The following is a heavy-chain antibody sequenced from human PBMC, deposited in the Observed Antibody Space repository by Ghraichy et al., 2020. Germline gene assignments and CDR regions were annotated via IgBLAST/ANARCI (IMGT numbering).Heavy chain of an antibody. J-gene: IGHJ4*02. Sequence: SETLSLTCTVSGASISSYFWSWIRKPAGKGLEWIGRIYSSGTTTFNPSLKSRVTMSVDTSKNQFSLKLSSVTAADTAVYYCAPMVAIYYFDYLSQGILVTVSS. V-gene: IGHV4-4*07. CDR2: IYSSGTT. CDR3: APMVAIYYFDY. CDR1: GASISSYF. D-gene: IGHD3-10*01.